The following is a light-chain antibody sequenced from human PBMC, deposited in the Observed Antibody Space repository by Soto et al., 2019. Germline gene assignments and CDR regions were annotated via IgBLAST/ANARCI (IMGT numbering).Light chain of an antibody. J-gene: IGKJ3*01. CDR1: QGVNSTY. CDR2: AAS. Sequence: IGLTQSPVTLSLSPGERATLSCRASQGVNSTYVAWYQQKPGQAPRLLIYAASIRATGIPDRFSGSGSGTDFIRTISRLEPEDFGVYYCQHYGSSFTFGPGTKVDIK. V-gene: IGKV3-20*01. CDR3: QHYGSSFT.